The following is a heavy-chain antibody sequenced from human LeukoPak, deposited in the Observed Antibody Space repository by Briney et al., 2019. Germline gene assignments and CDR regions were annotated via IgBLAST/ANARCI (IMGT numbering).Heavy chain of an antibody. CDR2: INHSGST. D-gene: IGHD6-6*01. CDR1: GGSFSGYY. J-gene: IGHJ6*03. V-gene: IGHV4-34*01. Sequence: SETLSLTCAVYGGSFSGYYWSWIRQPPGKELEWIGEINHSGSTNYNPSLKSRVTISVDTSKNQFSLKLSSVTAADTAVYYCARGIAARLMRVYYYYYYMDVWGKGTTVTVSS. CDR3: ARGIAARLMRVYYYYYYMDV.